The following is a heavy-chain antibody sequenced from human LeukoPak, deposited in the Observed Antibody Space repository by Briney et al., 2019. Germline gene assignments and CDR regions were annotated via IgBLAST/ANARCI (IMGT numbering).Heavy chain of an antibody. D-gene: IGHD1-26*01. CDR3: SKVANWIVGPTTDFYYGMDV. Sequence: GTSLRLSCAASGVTFTNYGMHWVRQAPGKGLEWVAVISYDGSYKYYADSVKGRFTNSRDNSKSTLYLQMNSLRAEDTAIYYCSKVANWIVGPTTDFYYGMDVWGQGTTVTVSS. J-gene: IGHJ6*02. CDR2: ISYDGSYK. V-gene: IGHV3-30*18. CDR1: GVTFTNYG.